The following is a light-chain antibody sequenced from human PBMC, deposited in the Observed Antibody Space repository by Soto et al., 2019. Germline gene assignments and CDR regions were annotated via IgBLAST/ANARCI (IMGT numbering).Light chain of an antibody. CDR2: GAS. V-gene: IGKV3-15*01. Sequence: EIVMTQSPATLSVSPGERATLSCRASHSVSSNLAWYQQKPGQAPRLLIYGASTRATGIPARFSDSGSGTEFTLTISSLQSEDFAVYYCQQYNNWPPWTFGQGTKVEIK. CDR1: HSVSSN. J-gene: IGKJ1*01. CDR3: QQYNNWPPWT.